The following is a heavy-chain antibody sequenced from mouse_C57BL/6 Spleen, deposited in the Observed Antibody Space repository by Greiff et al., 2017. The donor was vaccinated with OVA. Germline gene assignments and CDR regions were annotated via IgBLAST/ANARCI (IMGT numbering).Heavy chain of an antibody. D-gene: IGHD1-3*01. CDR3: TTNNYFDY. J-gene: IGHJ2*01. Sequence: EVMLVESGGGLVQPGGSMKLSCVASGFTFSNYWMNWVRQSPEKGLEWVAQIRLKSDNYATHYAESVKGRFTISRDDSKSSVYLQMNNLRAEDTGIYYCTTNNYFDYWGQGTTLTVSS. CDR2: IRLKSDNYAT. CDR1: GFTFSNYW. V-gene: IGHV6-3*01.